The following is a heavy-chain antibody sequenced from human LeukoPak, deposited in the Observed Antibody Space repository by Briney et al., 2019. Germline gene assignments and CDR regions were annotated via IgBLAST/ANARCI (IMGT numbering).Heavy chain of an antibody. D-gene: IGHD5-12*01. CDR3: ARFGRRHSGYGELNY. CDR2: INPNSGGT. J-gene: IGHJ4*02. V-gene: IGHV1-2*02. CDR1: GYTFTGYY. Sequence: GASVKVSCKASGYTFTGYYMHWVRQAPGQGLEWMGWINPNSGGTNYAQKFQGRVTMTRDTSISTAYMELSRLRSDDTAVYYCARFGRRHSGYGELNYWGQGTLVTVSS.